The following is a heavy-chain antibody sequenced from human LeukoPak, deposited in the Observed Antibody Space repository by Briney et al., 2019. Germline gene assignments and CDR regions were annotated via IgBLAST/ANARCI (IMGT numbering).Heavy chain of an antibody. V-gene: IGHV3-64D*06. J-gene: IGHJ4*02. CDR2: ISPNGGST. Sequence: GGSLRLSCSASGFTFSSYAMHWVRQAPGKGLEYVSAISPNGGSTYYADSVKGRFTISGDNSKNTLYLQMSSLRAEDTAVYYCVRRCSSSSCYADWGQGTLVTVSS. D-gene: IGHD2-2*01. CDR1: GFTFSSYA. CDR3: VRRCSSSSCYAD.